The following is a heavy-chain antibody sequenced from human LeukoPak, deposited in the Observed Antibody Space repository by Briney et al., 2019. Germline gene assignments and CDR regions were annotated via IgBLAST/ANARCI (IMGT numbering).Heavy chain of an antibody. D-gene: IGHD4-17*01. V-gene: IGHV3-23*01. CDR2: ISGSGGST. J-gene: IGHJ1*01. Sequence: PGGSLRLSCVASGFTFSSYAMSWVRQAPGKGLEWVSAISGSGGSTYYADSVKGRFTISRDNSKNTLYLQMNSLRAEDTAVYYCAKDVVHDYGDYAEYFQHWGQGTLVTVSS. CDR1: GFTFSSYA. CDR3: AKDVVHDYGDYAEYFQH.